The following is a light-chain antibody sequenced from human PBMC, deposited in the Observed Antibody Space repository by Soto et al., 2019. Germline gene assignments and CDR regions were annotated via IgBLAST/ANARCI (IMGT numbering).Light chain of an antibody. CDR1: NSNIGNNY. V-gene: IGLV1-51*01. J-gene: IGLJ2*01. CDR3: GTWDSSLSAVV. Sequence: QSVLTQPPSVSAAPGQKVTISCSGTNSNIGNNYVSWYQQLPGTAPKLLIYDNNKRPSVIPDRFSGSTSGTSATLGIRGLQNGDEADYYCGTWDSSLSAVVFGAGTKLTVL. CDR2: DNN.